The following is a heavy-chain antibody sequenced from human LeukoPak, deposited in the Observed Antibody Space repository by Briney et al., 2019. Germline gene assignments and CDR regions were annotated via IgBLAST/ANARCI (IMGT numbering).Heavy chain of an antibody. CDR3: ARGRGYSSSWFFR. CDR2: INHSGIT. CDR1: GGSFSGYY. D-gene: IGHD6-13*01. V-gene: IGHV4-34*01. Sequence: PSETLSLTCAVYGGSFSGYYWSWIRQPPGKGREWIGEINHSGITNYNPSLKSRVTISVDTSKNQFSLKLSSVTAADTAVYYCARGRGYSSSWFFRWGQGTLVTVSS. J-gene: IGHJ4*02.